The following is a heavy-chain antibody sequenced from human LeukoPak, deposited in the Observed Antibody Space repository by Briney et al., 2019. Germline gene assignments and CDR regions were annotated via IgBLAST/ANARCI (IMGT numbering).Heavy chain of an antibody. D-gene: IGHD3-10*01. V-gene: IGHV3-21*01. Sequence: GGSLRLSCAASGFTFSSYSVNWVRQAPGKGLEWVSSISSSSSYIYYADSVKGRFTISRDNAKNSLYLQMNSLRAEDTAVYYCASSGYGSGSYILYWGQGTLVTVSS. CDR3: ASSGYGSGSYILY. CDR1: GFTFSSYS. CDR2: ISSSSSYI. J-gene: IGHJ4*02.